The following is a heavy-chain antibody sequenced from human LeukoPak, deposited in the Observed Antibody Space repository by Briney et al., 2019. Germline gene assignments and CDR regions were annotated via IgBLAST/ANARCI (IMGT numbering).Heavy chain of an antibody. V-gene: IGHV1-18*01. D-gene: IGHD6-13*01. CDR2: ISAYNGNT. Sequence: ASVKVSCKASGYTFTSYGISWVRQAPGQGLEWMGWISAYNGNTNYAQKLQGRVTMTTDTSTSTAYMELRSLRSDDTAVYYCASSINSSSWYTPNYGMDVWGQGTTVTVSS. CDR3: ASSINSSSWYTPNYGMDV. CDR1: GYTFTSYG. J-gene: IGHJ6*02.